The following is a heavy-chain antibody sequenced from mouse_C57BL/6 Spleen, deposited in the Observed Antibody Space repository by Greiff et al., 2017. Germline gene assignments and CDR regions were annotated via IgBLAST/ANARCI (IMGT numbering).Heavy chain of an antibody. J-gene: IGHJ4*01. CDR3: ARGGPHAMDY. D-gene: IGHD1-1*02. V-gene: IGHV1-52*01. CDR1: GYTFTSYW. Sequence: VQLQQPGAELVRPGSSVKLSCKASGYTFTSYWMHWVKQRPIQGLEWIGNIYPSDSETHYNQKFKDKATLTGDKSSSTAYMQLSSLTSEDSAGYYCARGGPHAMDYWGKGTSVTVSS. CDR2: IYPSDSET.